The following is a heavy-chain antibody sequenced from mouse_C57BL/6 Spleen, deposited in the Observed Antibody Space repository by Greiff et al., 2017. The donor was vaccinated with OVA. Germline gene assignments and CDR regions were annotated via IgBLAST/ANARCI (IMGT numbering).Heavy chain of an antibody. CDR2: IYPGSGNT. CDR1: GYTFTDYY. Sequence: LVESGAELVRPGASVKLSCKASGYTFTDYYINWVKQRPGQGLEWIARIYPGSGNTYYNEKFKGKATLTAEKSSSTAYMQLSSLTSEDSAVYFCALFTRNAMDYWGQGTSVTVSS. J-gene: IGHJ4*01. V-gene: IGHV1-76*01. CDR3: ALFTRNAMDY.